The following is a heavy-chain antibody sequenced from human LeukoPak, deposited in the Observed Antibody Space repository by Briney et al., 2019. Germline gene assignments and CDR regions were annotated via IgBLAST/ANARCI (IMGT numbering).Heavy chain of an antibody. D-gene: IGHD2-2*01. V-gene: IGHV1-69*13. CDR3: ARDLGYCSSTSCYEGGY. Sequence: SVKVSCKAPGGTFSSYAISWVRQAPGQGLEWMGGIIPIFGTANYAQKFQGRVTITADESTSTAYMELSSLRSEDTAVYYCARDLGYCSSTSCYEGGYWGQGTLVTVSS. J-gene: IGHJ4*02. CDR1: GGTFSSYA. CDR2: IIPIFGTA.